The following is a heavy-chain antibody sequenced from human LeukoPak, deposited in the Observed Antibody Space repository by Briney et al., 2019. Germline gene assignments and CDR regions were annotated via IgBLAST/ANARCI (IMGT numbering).Heavy chain of an antibody. J-gene: IGHJ4*02. V-gene: IGHV1-69*05. CDR3: ARETPGGITGTTLGY. CDR2: IIPIFGTA. D-gene: IGHD1-20*01. CDR1: GGTFSSYA. Sequence: SVKVSCKASGGTFSSYAISWVRQAPGQGLEWMGGIIPIFGTANYAQKFQGRVTITTDESTSTAYMELSSLRSEDTAVYYCARETPGGITGTTLGYWGQGTLVTVSS.